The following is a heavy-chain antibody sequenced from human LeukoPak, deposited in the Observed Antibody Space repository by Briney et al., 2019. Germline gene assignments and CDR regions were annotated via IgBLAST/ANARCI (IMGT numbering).Heavy chain of an antibody. D-gene: IGHD3-22*01. V-gene: IGHV3-23*01. CDR3: AKVDDYYDSSGYYP. J-gene: IGHJ5*02. CDR2: ISSKGDTT. Sequence: GGSLRLSCAASGFTFSSSGMSWVRQAPGKGLDWVSDISSKGDTTYYAESVKGRFTISRDNSKNTLYLQMNSLRAEDTAVYYCAKVDDYYDSSGYYPWGQGTLVTVSS. CDR1: GFTFSSSG.